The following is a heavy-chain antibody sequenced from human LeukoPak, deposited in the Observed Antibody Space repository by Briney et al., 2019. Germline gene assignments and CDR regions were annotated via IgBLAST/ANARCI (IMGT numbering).Heavy chain of an antibody. V-gene: IGHV1-69*04. Sequence: GASVKVSCKASGGTFSSYAISWVRQAPGQGLEWMGRIIPILGIANYAQKFQGRVTITADKSTSTAYMELSSLRSEDTAVYYCARGYAVGYYYYYMDVWGKGTTVTVSS. J-gene: IGHJ6*03. CDR2: IIPILGIA. D-gene: IGHD2-8*01. CDR1: GGTFSSYA. CDR3: ARGYAVGYYYYYMDV.